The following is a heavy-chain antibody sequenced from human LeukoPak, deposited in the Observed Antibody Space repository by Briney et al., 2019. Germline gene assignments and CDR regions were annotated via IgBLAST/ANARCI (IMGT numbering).Heavy chain of an antibody. CDR3: ARAINEQWLVYYYMGV. CDR2: MNPNSGNT. D-gene: IGHD6-19*01. J-gene: IGHJ6*03. CDR1: GYTFTSYD. Sequence: ASVKVSCKASGYTFTSYDINWVRQATGQGLEWMGWMNPNSGNTGYAQKFQGRVTMTRNTSISTAYMELSSLRSKDTAVYYCARAINEQWLVYYYMGVWGKGTTVTVSS. V-gene: IGHV1-8*01.